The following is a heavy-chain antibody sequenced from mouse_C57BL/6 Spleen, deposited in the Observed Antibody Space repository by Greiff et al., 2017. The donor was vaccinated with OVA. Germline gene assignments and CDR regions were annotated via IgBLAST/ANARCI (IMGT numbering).Heavy chain of an antibody. Sequence: QVQLKQSGAELVRPGTSVKLSCKASGYTFTNYWIGWAKQRPGHGLEWIGDIYPGGGYTNYNEKFKGKATLPADKSSSTAYMQFSSLTSEDSATQYCTSSDYGDVYAMDYWGQGTSVTVSS. D-gene: IGHD2-13*01. CDR1: GYTFTNYW. CDR3: TSSDYGDVYAMDY. CDR2: IYPGGGYT. J-gene: IGHJ4*01. V-gene: IGHV1-63*01.